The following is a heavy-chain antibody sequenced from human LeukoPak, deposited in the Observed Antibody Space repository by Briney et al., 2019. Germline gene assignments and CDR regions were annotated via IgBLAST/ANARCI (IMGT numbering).Heavy chain of an antibody. CDR1: GGTFSSYA. CDR2: IIPIFGTA. Sequence: SVKVSCKASGGTFSSYAISWVRQAPGQGLEWIGGIIPIFGTANYAQKFQGRVTITTDESTSTAYMELSSLRSEDTAVYYCASFCSSTSCYPNWFDPWGQGTLVTVSS. CDR3: ASFCSSTSCYPNWFDP. V-gene: IGHV1-69*05. D-gene: IGHD2-2*01. J-gene: IGHJ5*02.